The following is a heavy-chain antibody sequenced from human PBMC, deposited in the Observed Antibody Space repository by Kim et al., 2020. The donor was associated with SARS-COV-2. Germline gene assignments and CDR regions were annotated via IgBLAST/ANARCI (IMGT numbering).Heavy chain of an antibody. CDR1: GGSFSGYY. D-gene: IGHD3-10*01. CDR3: ASQVVRGPDHAFDI. CDR2: INHSGST. V-gene: IGHV4-34*01. Sequence: SETLSLTCAVYGGSFSGYYWSWIRQPPGKGLEWIGEINHSGSTNYNPSLKSRVTISVDTSKNQFSLKLSSVTAADTAVYYCASQVVRGPDHAFDIWGQGTMVTVSS. J-gene: IGHJ3*02.